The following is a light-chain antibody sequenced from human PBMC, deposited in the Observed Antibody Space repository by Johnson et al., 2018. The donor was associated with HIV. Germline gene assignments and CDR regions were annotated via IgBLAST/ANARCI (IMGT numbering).Light chain of an antibody. CDR3: GTWDSNLSAYV. J-gene: IGLJ1*01. CDR2: ENN. V-gene: IGLV1-51*02. CDR1: SSNIGNNY. Sequence: QSVLTQPPSVSAAPGQKVTISCSGSSSNIGNNYVSWYQQLPGTAPKLLIYENNKRPSGIPDRFSGSQSGTSATLGITGLQPGDAAEYYCGTWDSNLSAYVFGPGTKVTVL.